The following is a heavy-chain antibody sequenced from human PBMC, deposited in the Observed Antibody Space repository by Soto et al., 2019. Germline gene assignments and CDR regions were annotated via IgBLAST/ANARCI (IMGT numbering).Heavy chain of an antibody. J-gene: IGHJ4*02. CDR1: GDTFTTYA. D-gene: IGHD1-26*01. CDR2: INAGNGNT. CDR3: ARLGLSGSYYFEREDY. V-gene: IGHV1-3*05. Sequence: QVQLVQSGAEEKKPGASVKVSCKASGDTFTTYAMHWVRQAPGQRLEWMGWINAGNGNTKYSQKFQGRVTTTRDTSASTAYMELSSLRSEDTAVYYCARLGLSGSYYFEREDYWGQGTLVTVSS.